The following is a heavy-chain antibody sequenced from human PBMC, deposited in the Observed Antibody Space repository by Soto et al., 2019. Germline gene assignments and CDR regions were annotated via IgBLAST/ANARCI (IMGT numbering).Heavy chain of an antibody. D-gene: IGHD3-16*01. V-gene: IGHV6-1*01. Sequence: SQTLSLTCAISGDTVSSNIAAWDWIRQSPSRGLEWLGRTYYRSKWYTDYAVSVRGRITINPDTSETQFTLQLISMTPDDTAVYYWARSIGGPRDSWGQGTLVTVSS. CDR2: TYYRSKWYT. CDR3: ARSIGGPRDS. CDR1: GDTVSSNIAA. J-gene: IGHJ4*02.